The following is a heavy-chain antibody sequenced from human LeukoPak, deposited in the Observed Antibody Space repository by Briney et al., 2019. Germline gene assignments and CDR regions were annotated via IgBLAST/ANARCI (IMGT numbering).Heavy chain of an antibody. J-gene: IGHJ4*02. CDR1: GFTFSSYA. V-gene: IGHV3-23*01. CDR2: ITSSGGST. CDR3: AKGGFPPPPSNYFNY. Sequence: GGSLRLSCAASGFTFSSYAMSWVRQAPGKGLEWVSSITSSGGSTYYADSVKGRFTISRDNSKNTLYLQMNSLRAEDTAIFYCAKGGFPPPPSNYFNYWGQGTLVTVSS.